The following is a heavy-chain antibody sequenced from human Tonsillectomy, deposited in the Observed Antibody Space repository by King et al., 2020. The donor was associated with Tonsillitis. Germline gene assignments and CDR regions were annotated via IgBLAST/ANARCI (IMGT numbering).Heavy chain of an antibody. Sequence: QLVQSGAEVKKPGASVKVSCKVSGYSLTELSVHWVRQAPGKGLEWMGGFDPEDGEKTYAQKFQGRVTMTEDTSTGTAYMELSNLRSQDTALYYCATGPLETTRLLDYWGQGTLVTVSS. V-gene: IGHV1-24*01. D-gene: IGHD1-7*01. CDR1: GYSLTELS. CDR2: FDPEDGEK. CDR3: ATGPLETTRLLDY. J-gene: IGHJ4*02.